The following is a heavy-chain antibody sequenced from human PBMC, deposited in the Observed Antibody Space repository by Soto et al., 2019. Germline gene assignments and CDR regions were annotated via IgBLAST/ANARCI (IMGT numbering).Heavy chain of an antibody. D-gene: IGHD4-17*01. CDR3: ARDLHGDYGYYYYGMDV. CDR1: GYTFTSYA. Sequence: ASVKVSCKASGYTFTSYAMHWVRQAPGQRLEWMGWINAGNGNTKYSQKFQGRVTITRDTSASTAYMELSSLRSEDTAVYYCARDLHGDYGYYYYGMDVWGQGTTVTVSS. CDR2: INAGNGNT. V-gene: IGHV1-3*01. J-gene: IGHJ6*02.